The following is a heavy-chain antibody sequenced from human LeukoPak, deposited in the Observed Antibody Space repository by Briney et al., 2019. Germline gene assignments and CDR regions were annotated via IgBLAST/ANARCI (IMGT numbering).Heavy chain of an antibody. D-gene: IGHD1-1*01. V-gene: IGHV4-30-4*01. CDR2: IYYSGST. CDR1: GASIRSGDYY. J-gene: IGHJ5*02. CDR3: ARGRYNRVGGFDP. Sequence: SETLSLTCTVSGASIRSGDYYWSWIRQPPGKGLEWIGYIYYSGSTYYNPSLKSRVTISVDTSKNQFSLKLSSVTAADTAVYYCARGRYNRVGGFDPWGQGTLVTVSS.